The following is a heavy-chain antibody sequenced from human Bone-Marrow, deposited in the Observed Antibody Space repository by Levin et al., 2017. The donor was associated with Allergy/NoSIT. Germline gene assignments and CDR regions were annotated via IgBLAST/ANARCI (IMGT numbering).Heavy chain of an antibody. V-gene: IGHV1-2*02. CDR2: INPNSGGT. CDR1: GYTFTGYY. D-gene: IGHD2-2*01. CDR3: ARPRSSTTLATNWFDP. J-gene: IGHJ5*02. Sequence: PQASVKVSCKASGYTFTGYYMHWVRQAPGQGLEWMGWINPNSGGTNYAQKFQGRVTMTRDTSISTAYMELSRLRSDDTAVYYCARPRSSTTLATNWFDPWGQGTLVTVSS.